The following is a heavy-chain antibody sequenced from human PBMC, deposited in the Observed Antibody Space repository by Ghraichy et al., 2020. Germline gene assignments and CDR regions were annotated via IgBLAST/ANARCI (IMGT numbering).Heavy chain of an antibody. CDR2: ISYDGSKK. CDR3: AKGPYCTGDTCYSRELD. D-gene: IGHD2-15*01. Sequence: GGSLRLSCAASGFTFSSYGMYWVRQAPGMRLEWVADISYDGSKKYYADSVKGRFTISRDNSKNTLFLQVSSLRPDDTALYYCAKGPYCTGDTCYSRELDWGQGTLVTVSS. CDR1: GFTFSSYG. J-gene: IGHJ4*02. V-gene: IGHV3-30*18.